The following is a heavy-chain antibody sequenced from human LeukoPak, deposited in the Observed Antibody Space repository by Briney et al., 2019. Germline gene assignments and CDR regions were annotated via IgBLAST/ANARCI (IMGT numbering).Heavy chain of an antibody. CDR2: IYHSGST. J-gene: IGHJ1*01. D-gene: IGHD2-2*01. CDR1: GYSISSGYY. V-gene: IGHV4-38-2*01. Sequence: SETLSLTCAVSGYSISSGYYWGWIRQPPGKGLEWIGSIYHSGSTYNNPSLKSRVTISVDTSKNQFSLKLSSVTAADTALYYCARYCSSTSCYQYFQHWGQGTLVTVSS. CDR3: ARYCSSTSCYQYFQH.